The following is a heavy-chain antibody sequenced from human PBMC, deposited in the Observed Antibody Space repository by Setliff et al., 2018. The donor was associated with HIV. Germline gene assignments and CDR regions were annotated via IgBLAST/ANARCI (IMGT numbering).Heavy chain of an antibody. CDR3: ARGLERTNVLFGVVSIWFDP. J-gene: IGHJ5*02. CDR2: INPSGGST. V-gene: IGHV1-46*01. D-gene: IGHD3-3*01. Sequence: ASVKVSCKASGYTFTNYHIHWVRQAPGQGLEWMGTINPSGGSTTYAQKFQGRCTISRDNAKKSLYLQMNSLRAEDTAVYYCARGLERTNVLFGVVSIWFDPWGQGTLVTVSS. CDR1: GYTFTNYH.